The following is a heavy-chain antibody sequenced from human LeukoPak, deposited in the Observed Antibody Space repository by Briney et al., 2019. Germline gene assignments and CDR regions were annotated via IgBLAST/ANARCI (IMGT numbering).Heavy chain of an antibody. CDR3: ARAILNWGPNYYSDY. CDR1: GFTFSDYY. J-gene: IGHJ4*02. V-gene: IGHV3-11*04. Sequence: GGSLRLSCAASGFTFSDYYMSWIRQAPGKGLEWVSYISSSGSTIYYADSVKGRFTSSRDNAKNSLYLQMNSLRAEDTAVYYCARAILNWGPNYYSDYWGQGTLVTVSS. D-gene: IGHD7-27*01. CDR2: ISSSGSTI.